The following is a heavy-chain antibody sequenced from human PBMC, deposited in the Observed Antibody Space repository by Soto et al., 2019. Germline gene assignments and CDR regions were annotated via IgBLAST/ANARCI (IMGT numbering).Heavy chain of an antibody. Sequence: QITLKESGPTLVKPTQTLTPTCTFSGFSLRTSGVGVGWIRQPPGTALEWLALIYWDDGKRYSPSLKSRLTITKDTSKNQVVLRMTNMDPVDTATYYCAHLTTGGFYFDYWGQGTLVTVSS. V-gene: IGHV2-5*02. CDR3: AHLTTGGFYFDY. CDR1: GFSLRTSGVG. CDR2: IYWDDGK. J-gene: IGHJ4*02. D-gene: IGHD4-17*01.